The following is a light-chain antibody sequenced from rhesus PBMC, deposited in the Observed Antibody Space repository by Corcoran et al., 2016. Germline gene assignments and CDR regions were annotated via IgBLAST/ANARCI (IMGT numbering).Light chain of an antibody. CDR1: QGISNY. J-gene: IGKJ3*01. CDR2: NAS. Sequence: DIQMTQSPSPLSASVGDTVTITCRASQGISNYLAWYQQKPGKAPKPLIYNASYLESGVPSRYSGSGSGTAFTLTISSLQPEDFAIYYCHQHNSYPFTFGPGTKLDI. CDR3: HQHNSYPFT. V-gene: IGKV1S14*01.